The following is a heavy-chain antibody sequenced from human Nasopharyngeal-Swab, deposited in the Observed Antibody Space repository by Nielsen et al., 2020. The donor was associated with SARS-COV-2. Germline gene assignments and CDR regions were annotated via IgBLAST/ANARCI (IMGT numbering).Heavy chain of an antibody. CDR1: GFTFDDYA. J-gene: IGHJ4*02. V-gene: IGHV3-9*01. CDR2: ISWNSGSI. Sequence: SLKISCAASGFTFDDYAMHWARQAPGKGLEWVSGISWNSGSIGYADSVKGRFTISRDNAKNSLYLQMNSLRAEDTALYYCAKGEMATILYYFDYWGQGTLVTVSS. D-gene: IGHD5-24*01. CDR3: AKGEMATILYYFDY.